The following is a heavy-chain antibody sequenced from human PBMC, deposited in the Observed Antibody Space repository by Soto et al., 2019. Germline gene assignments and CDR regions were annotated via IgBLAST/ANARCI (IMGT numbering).Heavy chain of an antibody. CDR1: GDSVSSNSAA. J-gene: IGHJ3*02. Sequence: PSQTLSLTCAISGDSVSSNSAAWNLIRQSPSRGLEWLGRTYYRSKWYNDYAVSVKSRITINPDTSKNQFSLQLNSVTPEDTAVYYCARDPGSHDYGIVLVPADISGDAFDIWGQGTMVTVSS. V-gene: IGHV6-1*01. CDR2: TYYRSKWYN. CDR3: ARDPGSHDYGIVLVPADISGDAFDI. D-gene: IGHD2-2*01.